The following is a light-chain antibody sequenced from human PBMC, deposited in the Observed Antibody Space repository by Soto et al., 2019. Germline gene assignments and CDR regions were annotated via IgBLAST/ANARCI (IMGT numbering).Light chain of an antibody. Sequence: DIQMTQSPYSLSASVGDTVTITCRASQSISTYLNWYQQKPGKAPELLIYAASSLQSGVPLRFTGSGSGTDFTLTIISLQPEDFASYYSQQSYTTPLTFGGGTKVEIK. V-gene: IGKV1-39*01. CDR2: AAS. CDR1: QSISTY. J-gene: IGKJ4*01. CDR3: QQSYTTPLT.